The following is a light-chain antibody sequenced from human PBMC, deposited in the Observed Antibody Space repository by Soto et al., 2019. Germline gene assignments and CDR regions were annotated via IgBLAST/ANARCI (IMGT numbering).Light chain of an antibody. CDR3: CSYAGSSYVV. V-gene: IGLV2-23*02. Sequence: QSALTQPASVSGSPGQSITISCTGTSSDVGSYNLVSWYQQHPGKVPKLIIYEVTKRPSGVSNRFSGSQSGNTASLTISGLQAADEADYYCCSYAGSSYVVFGGGTKLTVL. J-gene: IGLJ2*01. CDR2: EVT. CDR1: SSDVGSYNL.